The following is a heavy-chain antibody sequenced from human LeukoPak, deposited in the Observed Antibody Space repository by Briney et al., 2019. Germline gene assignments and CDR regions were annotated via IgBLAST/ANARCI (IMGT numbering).Heavy chain of an antibody. Sequence: SETLSLTCTVSGYSINSGYYWGWIRQPPGRGLEWIGSIYHSGSTYYNPSLKSRVSMSVDTSKNQFSLKLSSVTAADTAVYYCARTNTYSMGYWGQGTLVTVSS. V-gene: IGHV4-38-2*02. CDR3: ARTNTYSMGY. D-gene: IGHD1/OR15-1a*01. J-gene: IGHJ4*02. CDR1: GYSINSGYY. CDR2: IYHSGST.